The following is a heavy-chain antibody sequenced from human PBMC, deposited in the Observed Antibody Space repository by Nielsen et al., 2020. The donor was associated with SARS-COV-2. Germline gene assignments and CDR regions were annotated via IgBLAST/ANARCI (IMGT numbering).Heavy chain of an antibody. D-gene: IGHD3-22*01. CDR1: GFTFSSYG. J-gene: IGHJ4*02. V-gene: IGHV3-30*18. Sequence: SLKISCAASGFTFSSYGMHWVRQAQGKGLEWVAVISYDGSNKYYADSVKGRFAISRDNSKNTLYLRMNSLRADDTAVYYCAKSLYGYNSSGHHLPSVDYWGQGTLVTVSS. CDR3: AKSLYGYNSSGHHLPSVDY. CDR2: ISYDGSNK.